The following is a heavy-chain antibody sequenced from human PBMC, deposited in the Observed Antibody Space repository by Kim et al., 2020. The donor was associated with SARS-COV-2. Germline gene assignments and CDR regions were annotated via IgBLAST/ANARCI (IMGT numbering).Heavy chain of an antibody. D-gene: IGHD3-3*01. CDR3: ARELDFWSGYKYYFDY. Sequence: ASVKVSCKASGYTFTSYYMHWVRQAPGQGLEWMGIINPSGGSTSYAQKFQGRVTMTRDTSTSTVYMELSSLRSEDTAVYYCARELDFWSGYKYYFDYWGQGALVTVSS. V-gene: IGHV1-46*01. CDR2: INPSGGST. J-gene: IGHJ4*02. CDR1: GYTFTSYY.